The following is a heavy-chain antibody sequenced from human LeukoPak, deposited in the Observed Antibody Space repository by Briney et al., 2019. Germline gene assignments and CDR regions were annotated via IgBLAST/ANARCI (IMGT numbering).Heavy chain of an antibody. CDR2: ISGSGGST. D-gene: IGHD3-10*01. J-gene: IGHJ4*02. CDR1: GFTFSSHA. V-gene: IGHV3-23*01. CDR3: ARYSGSYYKGYY. Sequence: GGSLRLSCTPSGFTFSSHAMSWVRQAPGKGLEWVSAISGSGGSTYYADSVKGRFTISRDNSKNTLYLQMNSLRAEDTAVYYCARYSGSYYKGYYWGQGTLVTVSS.